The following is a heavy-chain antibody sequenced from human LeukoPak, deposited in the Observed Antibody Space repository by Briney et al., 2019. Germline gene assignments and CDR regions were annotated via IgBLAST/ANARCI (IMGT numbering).Heavy chain of an antibody. J-gene: IGHJ4*02. CDR1: GFTFSTYG. V-gene: IGHV3-33*01. CDR3: ARDPTASRYDILTGYYNAPSFDY. Sequence: GGSLRLSCAASGFTFSTYGMHWVRQAPGEGLEWVALMWSDGSNIYYADTVKGRFTISRDSSKDTLYLQMNSLRAEDTAVYYCARDPTASRYDILTGYYNAPSFDYWGQGTLVTVSS. D-gene: IGHD3-9*01. CDR2: MWSDGSNI.